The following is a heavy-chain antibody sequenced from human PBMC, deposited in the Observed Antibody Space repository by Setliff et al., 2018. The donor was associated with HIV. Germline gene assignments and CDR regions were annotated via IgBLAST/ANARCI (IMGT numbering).Heavy chain of an antibody. CDR3: ARLTTTYYYDSSAYYHPV. D-gene: IGHD3-22*01. CDR1: GGSFSGYY. Sequence: SETLSLTCAVYGGSFSGYYWSWIRQPPGKGLEWIGEINHSGGTNYNPSLKSRVTISVDTSKNQFSLKLSSVTATDTAVFYCARLTTTYYYDSSAYYHPVWGQGTLVTVSS. V-gene: IGHV4-34*01. J-gene: IGHJ4*02. CDR2: INHSGGT.